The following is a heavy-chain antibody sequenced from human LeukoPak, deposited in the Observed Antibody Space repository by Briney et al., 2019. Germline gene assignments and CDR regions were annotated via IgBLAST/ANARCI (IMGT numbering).Heavy chain of an antibody. V-gene: IGHV1-2*02. D-gene: IGHD2-15*01. CDR1: GYTFTGYY. CDR3: ARGVVAATFYYYMDV. CDR2: INPSSGGT. J-gene: IGHJ6*03. Sequence: ASVKVSCKASGYTFTGYYMHWVRQAPGQGLEWMGWINPSSGGTNYPQKFQGRVTMTRDTSLSTAYMELSGLRSDDTAVYYCARGVVAATFYYYMDVWDKGTTVTVSS.